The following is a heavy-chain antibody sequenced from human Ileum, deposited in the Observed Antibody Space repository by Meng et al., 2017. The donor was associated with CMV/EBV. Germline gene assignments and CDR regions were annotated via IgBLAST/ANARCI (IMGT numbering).Heavy chain of an antibody. Sequence: GSSSYYWGWIRQPPGKGLEWIGSINYSGSTYYNPSLKSRVTISVDTSKNHFSLKVSSVTAADTAVYYCARDGRGYSGYDLEYTFDIWGQGRMVTVSS. D-gene: IGHD5-12*01. CDR3: ARDGRGYSGYDLEYTFDI. V-gene: IGHV4-39*07. J-gene: IGHJ3*02. CDR2: INYSGST. CDR1: GSSSYY.